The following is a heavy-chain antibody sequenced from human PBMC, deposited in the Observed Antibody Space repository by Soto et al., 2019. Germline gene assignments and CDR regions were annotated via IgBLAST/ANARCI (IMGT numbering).Heavy chain of an antibody. CDR1: GGSISSGDYY. V-gene: IGHV4-30-4*01. D-gene: IGHD6-19*01. J-gene: IGHJ4*02. CDR2: IYYSGST. CDR3: ARDPAVAGYYYFDY. Sequence: QVQLQESGPGLVKPSQTLSLTCTVSGGSISSGDYYWSWIRQPPGKGLEWIGYIYYSGSTYYNPSLRSRVTXXVXPXTNQFSLKLSSVTAADTAVYYCARDPAVAGYYYFDYWGQGTLVTVSS.